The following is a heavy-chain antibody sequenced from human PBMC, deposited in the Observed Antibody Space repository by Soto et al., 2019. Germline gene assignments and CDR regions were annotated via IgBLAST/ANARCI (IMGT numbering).Heavy chain of an antibody. CDR2: GSYSGTT. V-gene: IGHV4-61*01. Sequence: KPPETLSLTCTVSGVSVSSGSFYWAWIRQPPGKGLEWIGFGSYSGTTNYKPSLKSRVTISVDTSRSQISLKVSSLTAADTAVYYCARGATVTQYDYWGQGTLVTVSS. CDR1: GVSVSSGSFY. J-gene: IGHJ4*02. D-gene: IGHD4-17*01. CDR3: ARGATVTQYDY.